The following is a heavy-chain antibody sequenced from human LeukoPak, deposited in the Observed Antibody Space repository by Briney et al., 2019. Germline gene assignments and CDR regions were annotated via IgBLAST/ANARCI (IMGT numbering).Heavy chain of an antibody. Sequence: KASETLSLTCTVSGGSVTTYHWSWTRQPPGKGLEWVGYIYNTGSTNFNPSLQSRGTISVDTSKNQFSLKLSSVTAADTALYFCARDQGNGAFNIWGQGTMVTVSP. CDR1: GGSVTTYH. CDR3: ARDQGNGAFNI. J-gene: IGHJ3*02. CDR2: IYNTGST. D-gene: IGHD2-8*01. V-gene: IGHV4-59*02.